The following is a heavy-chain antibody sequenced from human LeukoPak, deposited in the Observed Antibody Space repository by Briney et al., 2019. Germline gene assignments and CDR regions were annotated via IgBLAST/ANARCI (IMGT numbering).Heavy chain of an antibody. Sequence: SETLSLTCAVYGGSFSGYYWSWIRQPPGKGLEWIGEINHSGSTNYNPSLKSRVTISVDTSKNQFSLKLSSVTTADTAVYYCARRAYRYYFDYWGQGTLVTVSS. D-gene: IGHD1-14*01. J-gene: IGHJ4*02. CDR2: INHSGST. V-gene: IGHV4-34*01. CDR1: GGSFSGYY. CDR3: ARRAYRYYFDY.